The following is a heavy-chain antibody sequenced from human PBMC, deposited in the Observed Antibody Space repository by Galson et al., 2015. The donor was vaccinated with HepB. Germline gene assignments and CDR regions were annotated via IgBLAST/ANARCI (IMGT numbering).Heavy chain of an antibody. V-gene: IGHV3-33*06. CDR1: GFIFSRHG. J-gene: IGHJ6*02. D-gene: IGHD2-2*01. CDR2: IWHDGSNQ. CDR3: AKDVGSIWNYYGVDV. Sequence: SLRLSCAASGFIFSRHGIHWVRQAPGKGLECVAMIWHDGSNQLYADSVKGRFTISRDNSKNTLYLQMNSLRAEDTAVCYCAKDVGSIWNYYGVDVWGQGTTVTVSS.